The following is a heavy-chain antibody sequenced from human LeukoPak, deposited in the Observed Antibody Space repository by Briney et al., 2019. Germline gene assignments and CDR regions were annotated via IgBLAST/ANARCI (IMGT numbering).Heavy chain of an antibody. J-gene: IGHJ6*02. CDR1: GXTFGSYS. CDR2: ISSSSSYI. CDR3: ARDSVRGGRYGMDV. D-gene: IGHD3-10*01. Sequence: NPGGSLRLSCSASGXTFGSYSVNWVRQAPGKGLEWVSSISSSSSYIFYADSVKGRFTISRDNAKNSLYLQMNSLRAEDTAVYYCARDSVRGGRYGMDVWGQGTTVTVSS. V-gene: IGHV3-21*01.